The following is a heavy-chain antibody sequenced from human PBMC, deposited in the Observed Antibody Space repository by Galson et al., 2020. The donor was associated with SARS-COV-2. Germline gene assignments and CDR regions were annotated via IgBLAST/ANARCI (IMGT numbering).Heavy chain of an antibody. CDR1: FTFSSYA. CDR2: ISYDGSNK. D-gene: IGHD2-8*02. CDR3: ARSPGPYFDY. V-gene: IGHV3-30-3*01. J-gene: IGHJ4*02. Sequence: FTFSSYAMHWVRQAPGKGLEWVAVISYDGSNKYYADSVKGRFTISRDNSKNTLYLQMNSLRAEDTAVYYCARSPGPYFDYWGQGTLVTVSS.